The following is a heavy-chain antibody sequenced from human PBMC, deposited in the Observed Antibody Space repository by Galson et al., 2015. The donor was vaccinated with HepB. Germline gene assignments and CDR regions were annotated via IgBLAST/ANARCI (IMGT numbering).Heavy chain of an antibody. V-gene: IGHV3-30*18. J-gene: IGHJ4*02. CDR3: AKDPYLYSALAGTMAGFDY. D-gene: IGHD6-19*01. CDR1: GFTFSNYG. Sequence: SLRLSCAASGFTFSNYGMHWVRQAPGKGLGWVGVISYDGSNKYYADSVKGRFTISRDNSKNPPYLQMNSLRAEDTALYYCAKDPYLYSALAGTMAGFDYWGQGTLVTVSS. CDR2: ISYDGSNK.